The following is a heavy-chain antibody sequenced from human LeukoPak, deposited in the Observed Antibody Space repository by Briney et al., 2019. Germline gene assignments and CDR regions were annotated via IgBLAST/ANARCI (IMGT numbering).Heavy chain of an antibody. Sequence: GGSLRLSCAASGFTFSSYWMSWVRQAPGKGLEGVANIRQDGSEKYYVDSVKGRFTISRDNAKNSLYLQMNSLRAEDTAVYYCARVIWGSSWYGGYCYYGMDVWGQGTTVTVSS. V-gene: IGHV3-7*01. CDR3: ARVIWGSSWYGGYCYYGMDV. D-gene: IGHD6-13*01. CDR1: GFTFSSYW. J-gene: IGHJ6*02. CDR2: IRQDGSEK.